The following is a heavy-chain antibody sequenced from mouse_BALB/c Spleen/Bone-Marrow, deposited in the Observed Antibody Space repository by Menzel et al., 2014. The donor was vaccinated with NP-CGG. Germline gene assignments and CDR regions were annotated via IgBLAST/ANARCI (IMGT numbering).Heavy chain of an antibody. V-gene: IGHV5-17*02. CDR2: IGRGSSTI. CDR1: GFTFSGFG. J-gene: IGHJ1*01. CDR3: ARSGITTGSYWYFDI. Sequence: EVQLVESGGGLVQPGGSRKLSCAASGFTFSGFGMHWVRQAPEKGLEWVAYIGRGSSTIYYADTVKGRFTISRDNPKNTLFLQMTSLRSEDTAMYYCARSGITTGSYWYFDIWGAGTTVTVSS. D-gene: IGHD1-1*01.